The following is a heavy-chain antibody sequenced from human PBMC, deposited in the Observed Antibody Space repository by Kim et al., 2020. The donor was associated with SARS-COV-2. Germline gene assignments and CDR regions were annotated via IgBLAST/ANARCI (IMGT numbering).Heavy chain of an antibody. J-gene: IGHJ6*02. Sequence: GGSLRLSCAASGFTFSSYGMHWVLQAPGKGLEWVAVIWYDGSNKYYADSVKGRFTISRDNSKNTLYLQMNSLRAEDTAVYYCAREQAAYGSGSYPAGGMAVWGQGTTVTVS. D-gene: IGHD3-10*01. CDR2: IWYDGSNK. CDR1: GFTFSSYG. CDR3: AREQAAYGSGSYPAGGMAV. V-gene: IGHV3-33*01.